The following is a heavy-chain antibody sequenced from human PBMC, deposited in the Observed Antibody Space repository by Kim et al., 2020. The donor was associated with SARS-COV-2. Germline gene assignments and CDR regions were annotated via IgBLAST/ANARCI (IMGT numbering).Heavy chain of an antibody. J-gene: IGHJ6*03. CDR2: ISGNSVRT. CDR1: GFSFSDYA. Sequence: GGSLRLSCAASGFSFSDYAMSWVRLAPGKGLEWVSSISGNSVRTHFAGSVRGRFAISRDNSKNTLYLQMNTVRVEDTARYYCAKDRSDFNHPSIHLWMYVGRRGITVIVSS. D-gene: IGHD2-21*01. V-gene: IGHV3-23*01. CDR3: AKDRSDFNHPSIHLWMYV.